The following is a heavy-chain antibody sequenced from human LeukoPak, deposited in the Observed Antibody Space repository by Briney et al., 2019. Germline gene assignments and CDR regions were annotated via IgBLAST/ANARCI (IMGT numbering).Heavy chain of an antibody. D-gene: IGHD5-18*01. J-gene: IGHJ6*02. CDR3: AREPFVDTAMVDYYYGMDV. V-gene: IGHV1-46*01. CDR1: GYTFTSYY. Sequence: ASVKVSCKASGYTFTSYYMHWVRQAPGQGLEWMGIINPSGGSTSYAQKFQGRVTMTRDTSTSTVYMELSSLRSEDTAVYYCAREPFVDTAMVDYYYGMDVWGQGTTVTASS. CDR2: INPSGGST.